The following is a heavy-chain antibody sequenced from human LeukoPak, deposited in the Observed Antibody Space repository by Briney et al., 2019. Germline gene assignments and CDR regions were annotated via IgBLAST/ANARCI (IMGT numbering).Heavy chain of an antibody. CDR1: GFTLSSYG. D-gene: IGHD3-10*01. Sequence: GGSLRLSCAASGFTLSSYGMSWVRQAPGKGLEWVSAISGGGGSTYYADSVKGRFTISRDNSKNTLYLQMNSLRADDTAVYFCARYGSGLYWGQGTLVTVSS. CDR3: ARYGSGLY. J-gene: IGHJ4*02. CDR2: ISGGGGST. V-gene: IGHV3-23*01.